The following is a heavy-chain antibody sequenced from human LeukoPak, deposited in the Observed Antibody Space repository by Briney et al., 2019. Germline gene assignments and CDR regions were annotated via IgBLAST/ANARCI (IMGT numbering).Heavy chain of an antibody. J-gene: IGHJ4*02. Sequence: PGGSLRLSCAASGFTFSSYSMNWVRQAPGKGLEWVSSISSSSSYIYYADSVKGRFTISRDNAKNSLYLQMNSLRAEDTAVYYCARFQGSTPSVFAYWGQGTLVTVSS. CDR1: GFTFSSYS. CDR3: ARFQGSTPSVFAY. V-gene: IGHV3-21*01. CDR2: ISSSSSYI.